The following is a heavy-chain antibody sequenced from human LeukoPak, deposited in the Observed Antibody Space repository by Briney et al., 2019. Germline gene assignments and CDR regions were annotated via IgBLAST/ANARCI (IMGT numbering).Heavy chain of an antibody. CDR3: ARVLRPYGDNHPFDF. CDR1: GYSISSGYY. J-gene: IGHJ4*02. D-gene: IGHD4-17*01. CDR2: IYHSGST. Sequence: PSETLSLTCTVSGYSISSGYYWGWIRQPPGKGLEWIGSIYHSGSTDYNPSLKSRVSISVDTSKNQFSLKLTSVTAADTAVYYCARVLRPYGDNHPFDFWGQGTLVTVSS. V-gene: IGHV4-38-2*02.